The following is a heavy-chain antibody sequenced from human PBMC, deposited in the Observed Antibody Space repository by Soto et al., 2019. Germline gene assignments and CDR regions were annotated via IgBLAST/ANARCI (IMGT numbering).Heavy chain of an antibody. J-gene: IGHJ4*02. Sequence: PSETLSLTCTVSGGSISSSSYYWGWIRQPPGKGLEWIGSIYYSGSTYYNPSLKSRVTISVDTSKNQFSLKLSSVTAADTAVYYCARPTGTTSSYFDYWGQGTLVTVSS. CDR2: IYYSGST. CDR1: GGSISSSSYY. CDR3: ARPTGTTSSYFDY. D-gene: IGHD1-7*01. V-gene: IGHV4-39*01.